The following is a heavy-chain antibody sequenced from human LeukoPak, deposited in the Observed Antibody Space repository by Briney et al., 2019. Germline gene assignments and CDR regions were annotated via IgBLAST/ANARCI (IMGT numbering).Heavy chain of an antibody. CDR1: GGSINDYY. J-gene: IGHJ3*02. CDR3: PYGSGSYLEYAFDI. D-gene: IGHD3-10*01. V-gene: IGHV4-59*01. CDR2: IYYTGRT. Sequence: SETLSLTCTVSGGSINDYYWSWIRQSPGKGLEWIGYIYYTGRTKYNPSVQSRVTISVDTSKNQFSLNLRSVTSADTAVYYCPYGSGSYLEYAFDIWGQGTMVTVSS.